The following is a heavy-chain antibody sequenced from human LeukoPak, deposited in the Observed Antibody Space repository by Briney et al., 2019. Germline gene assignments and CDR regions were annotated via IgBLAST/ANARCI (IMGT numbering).Heavy chain of an antibody. J-gene: IGHJ3*02. CDR3: ARDLLTGSDAFDI. D-gene: IGHD3-9*01. Sequence: PGGSLRLSCAASGFTFSSYSMNWVRQAPGKGLEWVSYISSSSSTIYYADSVKGRFTISRDNAKNSLYLQMNSLRAEDTAVYYCARDLLTGSDAFDIWGQGTMVTVSS. CDR2: ISSSSSTI. CDR1: GFTFSSYS. V-gene: IGHV3-48*04.